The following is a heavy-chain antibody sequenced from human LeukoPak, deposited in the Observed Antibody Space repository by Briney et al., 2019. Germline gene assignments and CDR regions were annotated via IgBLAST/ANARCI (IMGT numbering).Heavy chain of an antibody. CDR2: ISDSGGST. D-gene: IGHD6-13*01. CDR1: GFSLSRYA. J-gene: IGHJ4*02. V-gene: IGHV3-23*01. CDR3: AKCRGSSWSDYFDY. Sequence: GASLRLSCAVSGFSLSRYAMSWVRKAPGKGLEWVSAISDSGGSTYYADAVKGRFTISRDNSRNTLYLQMNTLRAEDTAVYYCAKCRGSSWSDYFDYWGQGTLVTVSS.